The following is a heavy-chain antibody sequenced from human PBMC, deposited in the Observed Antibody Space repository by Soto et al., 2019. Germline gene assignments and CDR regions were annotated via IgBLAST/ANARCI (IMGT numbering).Heavy chain of an antibody. CDR1: GGSLNSDPSFF. D-gene: IGHD3-22*01. Sequence: PSETLSLTCTVSGGSLNSDPSFFWGWIRQQSGRGLDWIGHTYYSGSTYYKPSLKNRLRISVDTSKNQFSLSLNSVTAADTAVYFCGRENRFADSNSLSGYYYAMDVWGQGLPVTVSS. J-gene: IGHJ6*02. CDR2: TYYSGST. V-gene: IGHV4-31*03. CDR3: GRENRFADSNSLSGYYYAMDV.